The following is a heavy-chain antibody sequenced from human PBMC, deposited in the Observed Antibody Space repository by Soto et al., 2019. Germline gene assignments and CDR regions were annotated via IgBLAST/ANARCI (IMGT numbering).Heavy chain of an antibody. CDR2: VSGYNRNT. CDR1: GYTFPNYG. D-gene: IGHD1-26*01. J-gene: IGHJ4*02. V-gene: IGHV1-18*01. CDR3: ARARQWEPLIY. Sequence: QVQLVQSGVEVKMPGASVKLACKASGYTFPNYGLTWVRQVPGQGLEWIGWVSGYNRNTNDAQKFEDRVTMTADTSTSTAFMELRSLRPDATGIYFCARARQWEPLIYWGQGTLLTVAP.